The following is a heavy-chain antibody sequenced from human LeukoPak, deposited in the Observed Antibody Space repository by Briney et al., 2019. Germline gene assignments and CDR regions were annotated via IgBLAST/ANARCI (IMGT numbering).Heavy chain of an antibody. CDR1: GFTFSSYG. CDR2: IWYDGSNK. J-gene: IGHJ4*02. CDR3: ARPLVPAAIRWNCFDY. Sequence: GGSLRLSCAASGFTFSSYGMHWVRQAPGKGLEWVAVIWYDGSNKYYADSVKGRFTISRDNSKNTLYLQMNSLRAEDTAVYYCARPLVPAAIRWNCFDYWGQGTLVTVSS. V-gene: IGHV3-33*01. D-gene: IGHD2-2*02.